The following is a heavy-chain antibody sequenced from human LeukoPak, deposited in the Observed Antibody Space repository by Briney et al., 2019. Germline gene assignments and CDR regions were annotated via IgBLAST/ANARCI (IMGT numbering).Heavy chain of an antibody. CDR2: INPNSGGT. D-gene: IGHD4-23*01. CDR3: ARDANGGNPADAFDI. Sequence: ASVKVSCKASGYTFTGYYMHWVRQAPGQGLEWMGWINPNSGGTNYAQKFQGRVTMTRDTSISTAYMELSRLRSDDTAVYYCARDANGGNPADAFDIWGQGTMVTVSS. V-gene: IGHV1-2*02. J-gene: IGHJ3*02. CDR1: GYTFTGYY.